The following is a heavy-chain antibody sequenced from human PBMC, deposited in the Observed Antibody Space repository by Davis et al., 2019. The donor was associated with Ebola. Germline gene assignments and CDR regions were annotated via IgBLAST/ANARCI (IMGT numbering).Heavy chain of an antibody. Sequence: GQSLKLPCAASAFTFSSYSMNWVRQAPGKGPARVSYISSSSSTIYYADSVKGRITISRDNAKNSLYLQMNSLRDEDTAVYYCARDSTTVVSQKQFDYWGQGTLVTVSS. CDR1: AFTFSSYS. V-gene: IGHV3-48*02. CDR3: ARDSTTVVSQKQFDY. D-gene: IGHD4-23*01. J-gene: IGHJ4*02. CDR2: ISSSSSTI.